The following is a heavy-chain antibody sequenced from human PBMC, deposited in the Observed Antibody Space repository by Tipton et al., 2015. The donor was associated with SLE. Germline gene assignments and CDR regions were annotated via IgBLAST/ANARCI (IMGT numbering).Heavy chain of an antibody. CDR2: IRGQRYGATT. J-gene: IGHJ4*02. V-gene: IGHV3-49*04. CDR3: AKDLFSSGSYLPAVDY. Sequence: SLRLSCTTSGITLANYAINWVRHTPGKGLGWVGFIRGQRYGATTQYAASVKGRFTISRDDSKNMLFLQMNSLRAEDTALYYCAKDLFSSGSYLPAVDYWGQGTLVTGSS. D-gene: IGHD1-26*01. CDR1: GITLANYA.